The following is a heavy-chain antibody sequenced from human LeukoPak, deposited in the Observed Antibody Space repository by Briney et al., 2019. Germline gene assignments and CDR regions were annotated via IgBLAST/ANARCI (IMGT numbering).Heavy chain of an antibody. CDR3: ARDIGSRYDFWSGYLRFYYYYMDV. J-gene: IGHJ6*03. CDR2: ISSSSSYI. Sequence: GGSLRLSCAASGFTFSSYSMNWVRQAPGKGLEWVSSISSSSSYIYYADSVKGRFTISRDNAKNSLYLQMNSLRAEDTAVYYCARDIGSRYDFWSGYLRFYYYYMDVWGKGTTVTVSS. CDR1: GFTFSSYS. D-gene: IGHD3-3*01. V-gene: IGHV3-21*01.